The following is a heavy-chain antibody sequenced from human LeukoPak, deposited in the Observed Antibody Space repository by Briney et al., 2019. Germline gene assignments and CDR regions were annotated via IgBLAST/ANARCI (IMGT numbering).Heavy chain of an antibody. D-gene: IGHD3-22*01. V-gene: IGHV4-30-4*08. J-gene: IGHJ4*02. Sequence: PSETLSLTCTVSGGSISSGDYYWSWIRQPPVKGLEWIGYIYYSGSTYYNPSLKSRITISVDTSKNQFPLKLSSVTAADTAVYYCARDPLKYYDSSGYRWGQGTLVTVSS. CDR2: IYYSGST. CDR3: ARDPLKYYDSSGYR. CDR1: GGSISSGDYY.